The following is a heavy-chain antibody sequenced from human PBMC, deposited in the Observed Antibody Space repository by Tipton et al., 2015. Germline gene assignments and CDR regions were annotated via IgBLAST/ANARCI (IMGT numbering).Heavy chain of an antibody. Sequence: VQLVQSGAEVKKPGSSVKVSCKASGDTFSTSAVTWVRQAPGQGLEWMGGIIPIFGTANYAQNFQGRVTITADELMTSAYMELRSLRSDDTAVYYCARARGRHGGLFDSWGQGTLVTVSS. CDR1: GDTFSTSA. CDR2: IIPIFGTA. J-gene: IGHJ4*02. CDR3: ARARGRHGGLFDS. V-gene: IGHV1-69*01. D-gene: IGHD4-23*01.